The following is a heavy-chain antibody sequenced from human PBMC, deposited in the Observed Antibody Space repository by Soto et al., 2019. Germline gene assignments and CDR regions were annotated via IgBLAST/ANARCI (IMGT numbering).Heavy chain of an antibody. CDR1: GFSLSNYA. D-gene: IGHD2-2*01. Sequence: EVQLLESGGDLVQPGGSLRLSCAASGFSLSNYAMTWVRQAPGKGLEWVSGITGSADKTYYADSVKGRFIISRGNSKNTLYLQMNSLRAEDTALYYCARDCSSSSCSVWHYWGQGTLVTVSS. J-gene: IGHJ4*02. CDR2: ITGSADKT. CDR3: ARDCSSSSCSVWHY. V-gene: IGHV3-23*01.